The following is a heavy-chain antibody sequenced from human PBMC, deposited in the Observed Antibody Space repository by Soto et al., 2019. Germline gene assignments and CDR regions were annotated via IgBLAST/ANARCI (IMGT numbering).Heavy chain of an antibody. CDR3: ARDNSGYCSGGSCYGYYYGMDV. CDR2: ISAYNGNT. CDR1: GYTFTSYG. J-gene: IGHJ6*04. V-gene: IGHV1-18*01. D-gene: IGHD2-15*01. Sequence: AASVKVSCKASGYTFTSYGISWVRQAPGQGLEWMGWISAYNGNTNYAQKLQGRVTMATDTSTSTAYMELRSLRSDDTAVYYCARDNSGYCSGGSCYGYYYGMDVWGKGTTVTVSS.